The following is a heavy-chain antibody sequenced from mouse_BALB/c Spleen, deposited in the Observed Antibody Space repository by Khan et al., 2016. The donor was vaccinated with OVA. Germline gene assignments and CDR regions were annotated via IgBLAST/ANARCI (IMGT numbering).Heavy chain of an antibody. J-gene: IGHJ3*01. CDR3: APVGNYYVSFAY. V-gene: IGHV1S136*01. D-gene: IGHD1-1*01. Sequence: VQLQQSGPELVKPGASVKMSCKASGYTFTSYVMHWVKQKPGLGLEWIGYIYPFNDDTKYNEKFKGKATLTSDKSSSTAYMELSSLTFEDSAVYYCAPVGNYYVSFAYWGQGTLVTVSA. CDR1: GYTFTSYV. CDR2: IYPFNDDT.